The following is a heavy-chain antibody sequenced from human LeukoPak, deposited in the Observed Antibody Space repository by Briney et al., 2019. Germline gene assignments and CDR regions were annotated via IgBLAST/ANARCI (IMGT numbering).Heavy chain of an antibody. V-gene: IGHV4-4*07. CDR3: ARVRGDSSGYYYGITIFDY. Sequence: SETLSLTCTVSGGSNSSYYWSWIRQPAGKGLEWIGRIYTSGSTNYNPSLKSRVTMSVDTSKNQFSLKLSSVTAADTAVYYCARVRGDSSGYYYGITIFDYWGQGTLVTVSS. CDR2: IYTSGST. D-gene: IGHD3-22*01. CDR1: GGSNSSYY. J-gene: IGHJ4*02.